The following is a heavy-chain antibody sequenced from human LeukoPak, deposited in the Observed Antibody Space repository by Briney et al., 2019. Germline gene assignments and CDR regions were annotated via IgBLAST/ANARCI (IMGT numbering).Heavy chain of an antibody. V-gene: IGHV4-34*01. Sequence: SETLSLTCAVYGGSFSGYYWSWIRQPPGKGLEWIGEINHSGSTNYNPSLKSRVTISVDTSKNQFSLKLSSVTAADTAVYYCARLRTGSYNYYYYYMDVWGKGTTVTISS. D-gene: IGHD3-10*01. J-gene: IGHJ6*03. CDR1: GGSFSGYY. CDR2: INHSGST. CDR3: ARLRTGSYNYYYYYMDV.